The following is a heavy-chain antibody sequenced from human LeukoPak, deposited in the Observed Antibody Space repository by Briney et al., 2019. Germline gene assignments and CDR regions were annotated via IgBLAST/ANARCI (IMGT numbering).Heavy chain of an antibody. CDR1: GGSISSYY. Sequence: SETLSLTCTVSGGSISSYYWSWIRQPPGKGLEWIGYISYSGSTNYNPSLKSRVTISLDTSKNQFSLKLSSVTAADTAVYYCARAPATLHFDYWGQGTLVTVSS. D-gene: IGHD1-26*01. V-gene: IGHV4-59*12. CDR3: ARAPATLHFDY. CDR2: ISYSGST. J-gene: IGHJ4*02.